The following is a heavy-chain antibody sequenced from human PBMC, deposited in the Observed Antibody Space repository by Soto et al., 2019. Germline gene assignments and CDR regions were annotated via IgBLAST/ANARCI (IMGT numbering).Heavy chain of an antibody. Sequence: SGATLVHPTRTLTQTCIFSGFSLRTRGVGVGWIRQPPGKALEWLGFIYWNDDKRYSPSLKSRLTITKDTSKNQVVLTMTNMDPVDTATYYCAKSGSSGWYGWFDPWGQGTLVTVSS. D-gene: IGHD6-19*01. CDR2: IYWNDDK. J-gene: IGHJ5*02. V-gene: IGHV2-5*01. CDR3: AKSGSSGWYGWFDP. CDR1: GFSLRTRGVG.